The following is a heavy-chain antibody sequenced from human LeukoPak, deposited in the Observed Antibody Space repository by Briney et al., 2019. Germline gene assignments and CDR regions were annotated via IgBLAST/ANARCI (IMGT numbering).Heavy chain of an antibody. V-gene: IGHV3-23*01. CDR2: ISASGDSP. D-gene: IGHD5-12*01. CDR3: AREHSGYDFPGRDYYYMDV. CDR1: GFTFSNYA. J-gene: IGHJ6*03. Sequence: GGSLRLSCATFGFTFSNYAMNWVRQAPGKGLEWVSGISASGDSPYYADSVKGRFTISRDNAKNSLYLQMNSLRAEDTAVYYCAREHSGYDFPGRDYYYMDVWGKGATVTVSS.